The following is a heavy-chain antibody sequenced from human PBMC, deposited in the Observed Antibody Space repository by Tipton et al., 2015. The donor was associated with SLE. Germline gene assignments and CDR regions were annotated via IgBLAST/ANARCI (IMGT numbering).Heavy chain of an antibody. CDR3: ARGISRDQTDWFDP. J-gene: IGHJ5*02. V-gene: IGHV4-59*12. Sequence: TLSLTCTVSGGSISRYYWSWIRQPPGEGLEWIGYIYYSGSTNYNPSLKSRVTISVDTSKNQFSLKLSSVTAADTAVYYCARGISRDQTDWFDPWGQGTLVTVSS. D-gene: IGHD2-15*01. CDR1: GGSISRYY. CDR2: IYYSGST.